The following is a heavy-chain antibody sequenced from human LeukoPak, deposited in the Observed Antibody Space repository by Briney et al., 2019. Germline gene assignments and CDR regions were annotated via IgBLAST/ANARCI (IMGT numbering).Heavy chain of an antibody. Sequence: GGSLRLSCAASGFTFSSYSVNWVRQAPGKGLEWVSSISSSSSYIYYADSVKGRFTVSRDNAKNSLYMQMNSLRAEDTAVYYCASSAGYCSSTTCYWDYWGQGTLVTISS. D-gene: IGHD2-2*01. CDR2: ISSSSSYI. CDR3: ASSAGYCSSTTCYWDY. V-gene: IGHV3-21*01. CDR1: GFTFSSYS. J-gene: IGHJ4*02.